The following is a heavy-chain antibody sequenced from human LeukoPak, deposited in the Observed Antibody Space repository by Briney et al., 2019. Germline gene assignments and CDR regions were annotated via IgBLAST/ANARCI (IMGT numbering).Heavy chain of an antibody. CDR3: ARNRWPGGIAAALAGWFDP. D-gene: IGHD6-13*01. CDR2: IYYSGST. Sequence: SETLSLTCTVSGGSISSYYWSWIRQPPGKGLEWIGYIYYSGSTNYNPSLKSRVTISVNTSKNQFSLKLSSVTAADTAVYYCARNRWPGGIAAALAGWFDPWGQGTLVTVSS. V-gene: IGHV4-59*01. J-gene: IGHJ5*02. CDR1: GGSISSYY.